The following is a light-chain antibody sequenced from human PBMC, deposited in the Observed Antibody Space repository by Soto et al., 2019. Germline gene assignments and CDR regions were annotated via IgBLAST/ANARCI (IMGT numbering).Light chain of an antibody. V-gene: IGKV3-20*01. CDR1: QSVSSNY. Sequence: EIVLTQSPGTLSLSPGERATLSCRASQSVSSNYLAWYQQRPGQAPRLLIYGASGRATGIPDRFSGSGSGTDFFLTISRLEPEDFLVYYCQQYDSSPPVTFGQGTRLEIK. J-gene: IGKJ5*01. CDR3: QQYDSSPPVT. CDR2: GAS.